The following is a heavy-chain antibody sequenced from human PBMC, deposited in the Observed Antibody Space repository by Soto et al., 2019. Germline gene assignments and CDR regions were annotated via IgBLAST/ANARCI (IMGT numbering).Heavy chain of an antibody. Sequence: NPSETLSLTCTVSGGSISSYYWSWIRQPPGKGLEWIGYIYYSGSTNYNPSLKSRVTISVDTSKNQFSLKLSSVTAADTAVYYCARHRYGDFDYWGQGTLVTVSS. J-gene: IGHJ4*02. CDR1: GGSISSYY. V-gene: IGHV4-59*08. CDR2: IYYSGST. CDR3: ARHRYGDFDY. D-gene: IGHD4-17*01.